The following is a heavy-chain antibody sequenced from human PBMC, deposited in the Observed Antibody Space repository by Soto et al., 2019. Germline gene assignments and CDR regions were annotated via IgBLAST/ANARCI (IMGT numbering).Heavy chain of an antibody. CDR1: GGTFSSYA. CDR2: IIPIFGTA. V-gene: IGHV1-69*01. J-gene: IGHJ4*02. Sequence: QVQLVQSGAEVKKPGSSVKVSCKASGGTFSSYAISWVRQAPGQGLEWMGGIIPIFGTANYAQKFQGRVTITADESTSTASMELSSLRSEDTAVYYCALDGPRVVDRVGIPQYYFDYWGQGTLVTVSS. D-gene: IGHD1-26*01. CDR3: ALDGPRVVDRVGIPQYYFDY.